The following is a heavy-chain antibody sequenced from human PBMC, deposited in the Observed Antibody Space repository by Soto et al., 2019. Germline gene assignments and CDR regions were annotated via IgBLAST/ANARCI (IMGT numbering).Heavy chain of an antibody. CDR3: ATDIVVVVAATGSYGMDV. CDR1: GFTFSSYA. D-gene: IGHD2-15*01. Sequence: GGSLRLSCAASGFTFSSYAMSWVRQAPGKGLEWVSAISGSGGSTYYADSVKGRFTISRDNSKNTLYLQMNSLRAEDTAVYYCATDIVVVVAATGSYGMDVWGQGTTVTVSS. J-gene: IGHJ6*02. CDR2: ISGSGGST. V-gene: IGHV3-23*01.